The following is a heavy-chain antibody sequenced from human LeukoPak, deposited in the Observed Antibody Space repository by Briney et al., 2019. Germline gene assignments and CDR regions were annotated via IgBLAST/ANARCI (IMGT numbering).Heavy chain of an antibody. J-gene: IGHJ4*02. Sequence: PGGSLRLSCAASGFTFDDYAMHWVRQAPGKGLEWVSGISWNSGSIGYADSVKGRFTISRDNAKNSLYLQMNSLRAEDTAVYYCARAGQQLVSDYWGQGTLVTVSS. D-gene: IGHD6-6*01. CDR2: ISWNSGSI. CDR3: ARAGQQLVSDY. V-gene: IGHV3-9*01. CDR1: GFTFDDYA.